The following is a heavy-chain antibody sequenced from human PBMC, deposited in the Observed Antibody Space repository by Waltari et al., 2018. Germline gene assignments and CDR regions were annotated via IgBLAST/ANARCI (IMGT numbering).Heavy chain of an antibody. CDR2: IIPILGIA. Sequence: QVQLVQSGAEVKKPGSSVKVSCKAPGGTFSSYSISWVRRAPGQGLEWMGRIIPILGIANYAPKFQGRVTITADKSTSTAYMELSSLRSEDTAVYYCAREGPYYYDSIWYFDYWGQGTLVTVSS. V-gene: IGHV1-69*04. J-gene: IGHJ4*02. CDR1: GGTFSSYS. D-gene: IGHD3-22*01. CDR3: AREGPYYYDSIWYFDY.